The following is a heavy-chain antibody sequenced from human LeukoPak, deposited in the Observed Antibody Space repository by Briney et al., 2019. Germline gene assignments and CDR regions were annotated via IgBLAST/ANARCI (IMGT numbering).Heavy chain of an antibody. CDR1: GFTFSSYV. J-gene: IGHJ4*02. D-gene: IGHD3-16*02. V-gene: IGHV3-23*01. CDR3: AKDVRSPLPPGIDY. Sequence: GGSLRLSCAASGFTFSSYVMSWVRQAPGKGLEWVSAISGSGGSTYYADSVKGRFTISRDNSKNTLYLQMNSLRAEDTAVYYCAKDVRSPLPPGIDYWGQGTLVTVSS. CDR2: ISGSGGST.